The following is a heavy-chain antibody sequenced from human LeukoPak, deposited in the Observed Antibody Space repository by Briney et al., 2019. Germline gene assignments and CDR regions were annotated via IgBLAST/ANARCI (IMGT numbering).Heavy chain of an antibody. CDR3: ARSPTGREQGYYYYYMDV. J-gene: IGHJ6*03. V-gene: IGHV4-59*01. CDR2: IYYSGST. Sequence: SETLSLTCTVSGGSISSYYWSWIRQHPGKGLEWIGYIYYSGSTNYNPSLKSRVTISVDTSKNQFSLKLSSVTAADTAVYYCARSPTGREQGYYYYYMDVWGKGTTVTVSS. D-gene: IGHD1-14*01. CDR1: GGSISSYY.